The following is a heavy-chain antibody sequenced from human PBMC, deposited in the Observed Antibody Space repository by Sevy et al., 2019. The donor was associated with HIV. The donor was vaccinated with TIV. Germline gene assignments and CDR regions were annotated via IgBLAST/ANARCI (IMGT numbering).Heavy chain of an antibody. J-gene: IGHJ4*02. CDR1: GFPFNIYS. CDR3: ARAGCTKPHDY. CDR2: LSFGCGKI. V-gene: IGHV3-23*01. Sequence: GGSLRLSCATSGFPFNIYSMSWVRQAPGKGLEWVSTLSFGCGKINYADSVKGRFTISRVNSENTLYLEMNSLRAEDTALYFCARAGCTKPHDYWGRGTLVTVSS. D-gene: IGHD2-8*01.